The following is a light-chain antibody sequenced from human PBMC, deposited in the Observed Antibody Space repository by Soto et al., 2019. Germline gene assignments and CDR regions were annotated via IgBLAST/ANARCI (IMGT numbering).Light chain of an antibody. J-gene: IGKJ2*01. CDR2: EAS. Sequence: DIQMTQSPSSLSASVGDRVTITCRASQLISNYLSWYQQKPGKAPNLLIYEASHLQSGVPFRFFGSGSGTDFTLTIDNLQHEDSATYYCQQSHSTPPTFGPGTKLEIK. CDR1: QLISNY. V-gene: IGKV1-39*01. CDR3: QQSHSTPPT.